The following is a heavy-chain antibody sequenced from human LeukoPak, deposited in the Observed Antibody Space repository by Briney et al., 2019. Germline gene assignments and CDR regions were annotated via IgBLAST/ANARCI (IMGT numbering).Heavy chain of an antibody. CDR2: ISVSGGST. D-gene: IGHD6-13*01. Sequence: QTGGSLRLHCAASGFTFSNEAMSWVRQAPAKGLEWVSSISVSGGSTYYADSVKGRFTISRDDSKNTLYLQMNSLRAEDTAVYYCAKGGGSWYGDWGRGTLVTVSS. V-gene: IGHV3-23*01. J-gene: IGHJ4*02. CDR3: AKGGGSWYGD. CDR1: GFTFSNEA.